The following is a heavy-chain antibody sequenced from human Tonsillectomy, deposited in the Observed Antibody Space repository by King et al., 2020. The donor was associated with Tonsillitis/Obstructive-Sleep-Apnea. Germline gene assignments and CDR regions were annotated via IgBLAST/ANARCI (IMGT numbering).Heavy chain of an antibody. V-gene: IGHV4-59*08. CDR3: ARHLYYYFGVDV. J-gene: IGHJ6*02. CDR2: IYYSGST. Sequence: VQLQESGPGLVKPSETLSLTCTVSGGSISSYYWSWIRQPPGKGLEWIGYIYYSGSTNYNPSLKSRVTISVDTSKNQFSLKLSSVTAADTAVYYCARHLYYYFGVDVWGQGTTVTVSS. CDR1: GGSISSYY.